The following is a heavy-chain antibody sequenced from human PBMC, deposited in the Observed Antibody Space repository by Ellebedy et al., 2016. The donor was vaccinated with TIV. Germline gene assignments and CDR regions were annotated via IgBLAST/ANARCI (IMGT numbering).Heavy chain of an antibody. V-gene: IGHV3-11*06. CDR1: GFTLSGYY. D-gene: IGHD3-22*01. J-gene: IGHJ6*02. CDR3: AADRSYGLDV. CDR2: ISSSSSYI. Sequence: PGGSLRLSCAASGFTLSGYYMSWIRQAPGKGLEWVSYISSSSSYINYADSVKGRFTISRDNGENTLYLQMNSLRAEDTAVYYCAADRSYGLDVWGQGTTVTVSS.